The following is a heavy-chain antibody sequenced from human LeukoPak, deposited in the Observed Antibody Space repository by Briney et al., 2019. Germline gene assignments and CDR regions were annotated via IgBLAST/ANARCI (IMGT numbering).Heavy chain of an antibody. CDR3: AREVGTPQAFDI. D-gene: IGHD1-26*01. Sequence: TGGSLRLSCAASGFTFNNVGMSWVRQAPGKGLEWVSSISGSGETTYYADSVKGRFTISRDNSKNTLYLHMNSLRAEDAAVYYCAREVGTPQAFDIWGQGTMVTVSS. CDR1: GFTFNNVG. V-gene: IGHV3-23*01. CDR2: ISGSGETT. J-gene: IGHJ3*02.